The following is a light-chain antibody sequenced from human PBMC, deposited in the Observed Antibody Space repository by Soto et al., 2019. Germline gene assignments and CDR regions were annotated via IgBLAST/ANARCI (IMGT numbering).Light chain of an antibody. Sequence: DIQMTQSPSSLSASVGDRVTITCRASQSISSYLNWYQQKPGKAPKLLINAASSLQSGVPSRFSGSGSGTDFTLTITSLQPEDFATYYCQQFKESFTFGQGTRLEIK. V-gene: IGKV1-39*01. CDR1: QSISSY. J-gene: IGKJ5*01. CDR2: AAS. CDR3: QQFKESFT.